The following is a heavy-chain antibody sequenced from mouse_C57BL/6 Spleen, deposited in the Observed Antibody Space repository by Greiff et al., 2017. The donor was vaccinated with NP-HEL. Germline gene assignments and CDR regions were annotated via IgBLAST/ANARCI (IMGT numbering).Heavy chain of an antibody. CDR1: GYTFTSYW. D-gene: IGHD1-1*01. J-gene: IGHJ2*01. V-gene: IGHV1-50*01. CDR2: IDPSDSYT. Sequence: QVQLQQPGAELVKPGASVKLSCKASGYTFTSYWMQWVKQRPGQGLEWIGEIDPSDSYTNYNQKFKGKATLTVDTSSSTAYMQLSSLTSEDSAVYYCARSVTTVPSYWGQGTTLTVSS. CDR3: ARSVTTVPSY.